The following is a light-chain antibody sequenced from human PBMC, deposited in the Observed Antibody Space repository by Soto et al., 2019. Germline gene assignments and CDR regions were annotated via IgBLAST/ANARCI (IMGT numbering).Light chain of an antibody. CDR2: DAS. V-gene: IGKV3-11*01. J-gene: IGKJ2*01. CDR1: QSVSIY. Sequence: EIVLTQSPATLSLSPGERVTLSCRASQSVSIYLAWYQQKSGQAPRLVMYDASNRAAGTPARFSGSGSGTDFTLTISSLQREDFAVYYCQQRFNWPRTFGQGTKLEIK. CDR3: QQRFNWPRT.